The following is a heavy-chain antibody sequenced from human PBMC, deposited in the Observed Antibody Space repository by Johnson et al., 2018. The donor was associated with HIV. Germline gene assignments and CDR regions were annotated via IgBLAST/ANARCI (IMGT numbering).Heavy chain of an antibody. V-gene: IGHV3-9*01. J-gene: IGHJ3*02. CDR1: GLTVDDYA. D-gene: IGHD3-10*01. Sequence: EVQLVESGGGVVQPGRSLRLSCAASGLTVDDYAMHWVRQAPAKGLEWISGISWNSGIIDYADSVKGRFTISRDNSKNTLYLQMNSLRAEDTAMYYCARAAGSRLVLGRSGAFDIWGQGTMVTVSS. CDR3: ARAAGSRLVLGRSGAFDI. CDR2: ISWNSGII.